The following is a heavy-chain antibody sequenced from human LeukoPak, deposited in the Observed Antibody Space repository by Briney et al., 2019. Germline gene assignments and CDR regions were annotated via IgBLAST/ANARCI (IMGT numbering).Heavy chain of an antibody. CDR2: MNPNSGNT. J-gene: IGHJ6*02. CDR3: ARGEVSHCSSTSCYGWYYYYGMDV. D-gene: IGHD2-2*01. CDR1: GYTFTSYD. V-gene: IGHV1-8*01. Sequence: ASAKVSCKAFGYTFTSYDINWVRQATGQGLEWMGWMNPNSGNTGYAQKFQGRVTMTRNTSISTAYMELSSLRSEDTAVYYCARGEVSHCSSTSCYGWYYYYGMDVWGQGTTVTVSS.